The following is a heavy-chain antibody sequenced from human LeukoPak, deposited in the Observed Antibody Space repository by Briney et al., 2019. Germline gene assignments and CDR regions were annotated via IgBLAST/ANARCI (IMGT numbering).Heavy chain of an antibody. CDR3: ARDLAVAATSHGY. Sequence: PGSSLRLSCAASGFTFSSYWMSWVRQAPGKGLEWVGNIKQDGSEKYYVDSVKGRFTISRDNAKNSLYLQMNSLRPEDTAVYYCARDLAVAATSHGYWGQGTLVTVSS. V-gene: IGHV3-7*04. J-gene: IGHJ4*02. D-gene: IGHD6-19*01. CDR2: IKQDGSEK. CDR1: GFTFSSYW.